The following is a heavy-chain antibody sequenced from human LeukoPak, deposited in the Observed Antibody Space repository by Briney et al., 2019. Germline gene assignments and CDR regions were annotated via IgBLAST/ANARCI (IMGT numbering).Heavy chain of an antibody. V-gene: IGHV1-2*02. CDR3: ARDRAYYYDSSGYKNWFDP. CDR2: INPNSGGT. J-gene: IGHJ5*02. D-gene: IGHD3-22*01. CDR1: GYTFTGYY. Sequence: ASVKVSCKASGYTFTGYYMHWVRQAPGQGLEWMGWINPNSGGTNYAQKFQGRVTMTRDTSISTAYMELSRLGSDDTAVYYCARDRAYYYDSSGYKNWFDPWGQGTLVTVSS.